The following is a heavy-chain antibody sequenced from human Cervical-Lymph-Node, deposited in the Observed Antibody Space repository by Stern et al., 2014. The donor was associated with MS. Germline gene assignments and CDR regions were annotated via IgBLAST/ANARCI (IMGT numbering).Heavy chain of an antibody. CDR3: ARDCKLRYYYYGMDV. CDR1: GFTFSSYG. V-gene: IGHV3-33*01. CDR2: IWYDGSNK. Sequence: QVQLVESGGGVVQPGRSLRLSCAASGFTFSSYGMHWVRQAPGKVLEWVAVIWYDGSNKYYADSVKGRFTISRDNSKNTLYLQMNSLRAEDTAVYYCARDCKLRYYYYGMDVWGQGTTVTVSS. D-gene: IGHD1-26*01. J-gene: IGHJ6*02.